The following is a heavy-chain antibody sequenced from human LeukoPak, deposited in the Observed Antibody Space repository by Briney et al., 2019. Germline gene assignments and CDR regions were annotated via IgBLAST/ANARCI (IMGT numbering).Heavy chain of an antibody. J-gene: IGHJ4*02. D-gene: IGHD5-12*01. V-gene: IGHV3-30-3*01. Sequence: GRSLRLSCAASGFAFSDYAMHWVRQAPGQGLEWVAVISYDGSNKYYADSVKGRFTISRENSKNTLYLQMNSLRREDTAVYYCARDENTVATGPDYWGQGTLVTVSS. CDR1: GFAFSDYA. CDR3: ARDENTVATGPDY. CDR2: ISYDGSNK.